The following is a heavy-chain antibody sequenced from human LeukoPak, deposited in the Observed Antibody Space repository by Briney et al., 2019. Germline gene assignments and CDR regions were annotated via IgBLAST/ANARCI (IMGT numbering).Heavy chain of an antibody. D-gene: IGHD3-22*01. J-gene: IGHJ4*02. V-gene: IGHV3-7*01. CDR2: IKQDGSEK. CDR1: GFTFSSYW. Sequence: PGGSLSLSCAASGFTFSSYWMSWVRQAPGKGLEWVANIKQDGSEKHYVDSVKGRLTISRDNSKNTLYLQMNSLRAEDTAVYYCATAPTLTYYYDSSGYYLDYWGQGTLVTVSS. CDR3: ATAPTLTYYYDSSGYYLDY.